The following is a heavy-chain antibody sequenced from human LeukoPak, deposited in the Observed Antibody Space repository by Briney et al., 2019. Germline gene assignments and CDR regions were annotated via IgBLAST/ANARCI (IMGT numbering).Heavy chain of an antibody. Sequence: ASVKVSCKASGYTFTSYYMHWVRQAPGQGLEWMGIINPSGGSTSYAQKFQGRVTMTRDTSTSTVYMELSSLRFEDTAVYYCARVPSLGIGYDSSGYYPNAFDIWGQGTMVTVSS. CDR2: INPSGGST. CDR3: ARVPSLGIGYDSSGYYPNAFDI. J-gene: IGHJ3*02. D-gene: IGHD3-22*01. CDR1: GYTFTSYY. V-gene: IGHV1-46*01.